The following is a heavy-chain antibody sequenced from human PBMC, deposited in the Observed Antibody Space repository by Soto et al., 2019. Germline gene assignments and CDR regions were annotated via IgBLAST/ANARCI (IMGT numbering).Heavy chain of an antibody. J-gene: IGHJ5*02. D-gene: IGHD6-13*01. CDR3: PPRGSNWYSCLDP. CDR2: ISNGGNT. V-gene: IGHV4-59*02. CDR1: GAYVTTYY. Sequence: PSETLSLTCNVSGAYVTTYYWSWIRQSPGKGLEWIGYISNGGNTNYKPSLKSRVTRSLDTSKNHFSLKMRYVTAADTAVYYSPPRGSNWYSCLDPWGHGTLVTVSP.